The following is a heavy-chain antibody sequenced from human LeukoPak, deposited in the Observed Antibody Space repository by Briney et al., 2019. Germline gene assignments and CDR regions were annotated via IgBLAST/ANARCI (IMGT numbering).Heavy chain of an antibody. J-gene: IGHJ4*02. V-gene: IGHV4-59*01. Sequence: SETLSPTCTVSGVSISSYYWTWIRQPPGQGLEWIGYIYYSGSTNYNPSLKSRVTISVDTSKNQFSLKLSAVTAADTAAYYGAKGGTYGGGADYWGQGTLVTVSS. CDR3: AKGGTYGGGADY. CDR1: GVSISSYY. CDR2: IYYSGST. D-gene: IGHD1-26*01.